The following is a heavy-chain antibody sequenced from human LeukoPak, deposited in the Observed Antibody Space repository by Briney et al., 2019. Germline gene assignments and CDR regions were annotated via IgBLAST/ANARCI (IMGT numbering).Heavy chain of an antibody. CDR3: ASSRGYDVGGYFDY. CDR1: GGSISSYY. V-gene: IGHV4-59*04. CDR2: IYHSGST. J-gene: IGHJ4*02. D-gene: IGHD5-12*01. Sequence: PSETLSLTCTVSGGSISSYYWSWIRQPPGKGLEWIGYIYHSGSTYYNPSLKSRVTISVDRSKNQFSLKLSSVTAADTAMYYCASSRGYDVGGYFDYWGQGTLVTVSS.